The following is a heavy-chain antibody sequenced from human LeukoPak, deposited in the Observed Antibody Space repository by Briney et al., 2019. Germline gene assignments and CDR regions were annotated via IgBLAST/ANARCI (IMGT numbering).Heavy chain of an antibody. CDR2: INPNSGGT. Sequence: GASVKVSCKASGYTFTGYYMHWVRQAPGQGLEWMGWINPNSGGTNYAQKFQGRVTMTRDTSISTAYMELSRLRSDDTAVYYCARVAAAGSPFCDYWGQGTLVTVSS. CDR1: GYTFTGYY. D-gene: IGHD6-13*01. CDR3: ARVAAAGSPFCDY. V-gene: IGHV1-2*02. J-gene: IGHJ4*02.